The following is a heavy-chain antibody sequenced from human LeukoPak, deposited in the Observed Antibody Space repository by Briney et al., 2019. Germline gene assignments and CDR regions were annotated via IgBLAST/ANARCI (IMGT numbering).Heavy chain of an antibody. J-gene: IGHJ4*02. Sequence: TGGSLRLSCAASGFTVSSNYMSWVRQAPGKGLEWVSVIYSGGSTYYADSVKGRFTISRDNSKNSLYLQMNSLRAEDTAVYYCASGWGPMVVSYWGQGTLVTVSS. V-gene: IGHV3-53*01. CDR1: GFTVSSNY. CDR3: ASGWGPMVVSY. CDR2: IYSGGST. D-gene: IGHD2-8*02.